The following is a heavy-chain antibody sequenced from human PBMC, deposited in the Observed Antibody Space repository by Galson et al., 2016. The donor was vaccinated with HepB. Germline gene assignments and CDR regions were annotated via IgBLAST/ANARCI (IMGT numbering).Heavy chain of an antibody. CDR1: GFTFSDYY. V-gene: IGHV3-11*06. D-gene: IGHD6-13*01. CDR2: VSGSSSNT. Sequence: SLRLSCAASGFTFSDYYMSWIRQAPGKGLEWLSYVSGSSSNTAYAASVKGRFTISRDNARNSLYLQMNSLSVEDTAVYYCARDKEGSWYDPHYFYYYALDVWGQGTTVTVSS. CDR3: ARDKEGSWYDPHYFYYYALDV. J-gene: IGHJ6*02.